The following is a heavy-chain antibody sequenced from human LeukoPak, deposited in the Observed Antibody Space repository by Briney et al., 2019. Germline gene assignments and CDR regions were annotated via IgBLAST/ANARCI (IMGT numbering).Heavy chain of an antibody. V-gene: IGHV3-48*01. D-gene: IGHD5-12*01. CDR1: GFTFSDYD. Sequence: GGSLRLSCAASGFTFSDYDMNWIRQAPGTGLEWVSYITGSSSSKYYADSVKGRFTISRDNAKNSLYLQMNSLRAEDTAVYYCARPTTSGYYPHWGQGTMVTVSS. CDR2: ITGSSSSK. J-gene: IGHJ3*01. CDR3: ARPTTSGYYPH.